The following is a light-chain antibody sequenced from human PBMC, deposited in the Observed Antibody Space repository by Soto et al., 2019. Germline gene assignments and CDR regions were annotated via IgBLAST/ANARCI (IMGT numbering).Light chain of an antibody. CDR1: QGISSY. CDR3: QQSYGTPIT. Sequence: VIWMTQSPSLLSASTGDIVTIICRMSQGISSYLAWYQQKPGKAPELLIYVASSLQSEVPSRFSGSGSGTDFTLTITSLQPEDFATYYCQQSYGTPITFGQGTRLEIK. CDR2: VAS. V-gene: IGKV1D-8*03. J-gene: IGKJ5*01.